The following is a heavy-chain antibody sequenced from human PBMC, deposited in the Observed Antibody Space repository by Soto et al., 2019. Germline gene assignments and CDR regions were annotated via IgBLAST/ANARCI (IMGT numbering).Heavy chain of an antibody. D-gene: IGHD2-2*01. CDR1: GFTFTDYY. CDR3: ARDEVPAANWLDR. J-gene: IGHJ5*02. CDR2: ISTSGSTI. V-gene: IGHV3-11*01. Sequence: VGSLRLSCATSGFTFTDYYMTWIRQAPGKGLEWLSYISTSGSTIFYADSVKGRFTISRDNAKNSLYLQMNSLRSDDTAVYYCARDEVPAANWLDRWGQGTQVTVSS.